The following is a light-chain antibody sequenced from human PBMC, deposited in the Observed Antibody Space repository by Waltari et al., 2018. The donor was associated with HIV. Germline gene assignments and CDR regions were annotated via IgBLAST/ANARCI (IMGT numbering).Light chain of an antibody. V-gene: IGLV1-40*01. Sequence: QSVLTQPPSVSGAPGRKVIISCTGSSSNIGAGYDVQWYQQCPGTAPKVLIYGNTNRPSGVPDRFSGSKSGNSASLAITGLQADDEADYYCQSYDSSLNGWVFGGGTKLT. CDR3: QSYDSSLNGWV. CDR1: SSNIGAGYD. J-gene: IGLJ3*02. CDR2: GNT.